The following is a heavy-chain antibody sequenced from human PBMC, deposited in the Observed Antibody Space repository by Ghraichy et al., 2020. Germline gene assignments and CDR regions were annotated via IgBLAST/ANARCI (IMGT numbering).Heavy chain of an antibody. V-gene: IGHV1-24*01. CDR3: ATDRGPYYYYGMDV. D-gene: IGHD3-16*01. Sequence: ASVKVSCKVSGCTLTELSMHWVRQAPGKGLEWMGGFDPEDGETIYAQKFQGRVTMTEDTSTDTAYMELSSLRSEDTAVYYCATDRGPYYYYGMDVWGQGTTVTVSS. J-gene: IGHJ6*02. CDR1: GCTLTELS. CDR2: FDPEDGET.